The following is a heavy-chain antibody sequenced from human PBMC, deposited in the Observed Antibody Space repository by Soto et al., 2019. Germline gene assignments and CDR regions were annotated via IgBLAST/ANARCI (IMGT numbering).Heavy chain of an antibody. D-gene: IGHD2-8*01. CDR1: GYSFTNYW. CDR2: IYPGDSGT. CDR3: AITQDIVLMLYTV. Sequence: GESLKISCKDSGYSFTNYWIGWVRQMPGKGLEWMGIIYPGDSGTRYSPSFQGQVTISADKSISTAYLQWSSLKASDTAMYYCAITQDIVLMLYTVWGQGTLVTVSS. V-gene: IGHV5-51*01. J-gene: IGHJ4*02.